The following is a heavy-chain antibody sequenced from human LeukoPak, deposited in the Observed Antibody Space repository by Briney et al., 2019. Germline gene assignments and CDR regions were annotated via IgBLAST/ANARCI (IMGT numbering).Heavy chain of an antibody. Sequence: GGSLRLSCAASGFTFSSYWVSWVRQAPGKGLEWVANIKQDGSEKYYVDSVKGRFTISRDNAKNSLYLQMNSLRAEDTAVYYCARDPSSGYLSPIDYWGQGTLVTVSS. J-gene: IGHJ4*02. CDR2: IKQDGSEK. D-gene: IGHD3-22*01. V-gene: IGHV3-7*03. CDR3: ARDPSSGYLSPIDY. CDR1: GFTFSSYW.